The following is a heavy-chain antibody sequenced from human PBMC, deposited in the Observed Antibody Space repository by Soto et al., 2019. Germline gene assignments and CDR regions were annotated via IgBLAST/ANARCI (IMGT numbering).Heavy chain of an antibody. Sequence: GGSLRLSCSASGFSFSNYAMHWFRQAQGKGRQYVSGFSSKGGTTYYADSVKGRFTISRENSKNTLYLQMRGLRLEDTAVYYFVKEMAPPAIGSLYYYYGMDVWGQGATVTVSS. V-gene: IGHV3-64D*06. D-gene: IGHD2-2*01. CDR2: FSSKGGTT. CDR1: GFSFSNYA. J-gene: IGHJ6*02. CDR3: VKEMAPPAIGSLYYYYGMDV.